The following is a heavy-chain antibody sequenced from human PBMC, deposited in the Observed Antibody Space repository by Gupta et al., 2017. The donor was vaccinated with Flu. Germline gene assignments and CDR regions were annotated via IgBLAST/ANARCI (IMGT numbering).Heavy chain of an antibody. CDR1: SYA. CDR3: VRDDDVNYYYNGMDV. J-gene: IGHJ6*02. CDR2: MSGRREKT. Sequence: SYALSWVRQPPGEELESVTAMSGRREKTDFADSGKGRSTISRENPKNKLFLQMNSLRAEDTDVYYCVRDDDVNYYYNGMDVWGQGTTVTVSS. D-gene: IGHD3-16*01. V-gene: IGHV3-23*01.